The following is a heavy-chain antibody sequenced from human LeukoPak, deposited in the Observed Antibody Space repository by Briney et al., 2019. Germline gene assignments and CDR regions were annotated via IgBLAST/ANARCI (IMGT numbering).Heavy chain of an antibody. J-gene: IGHJ4*02. D-gene: IGHD3-22*01. Sequence: GGSLRLCCAASGFTFSSYSMNWVRQAPGKGLEWVSSISSSSSYIYYADSVKGRFTISRDNAKNSLYLQMNSLRAEDTAVYYCARAGRVVVISEGYFDYWGQGTLVTVSS. CDR3: ARAGRVVVISEGYFDY. CDR2: ISSSSSYI. V-gene: IGHV3-21*01. CDR1: GFTFSSYS.